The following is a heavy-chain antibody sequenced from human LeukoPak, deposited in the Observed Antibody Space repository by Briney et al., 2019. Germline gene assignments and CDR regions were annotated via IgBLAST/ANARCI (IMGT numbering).Heavy chain of an antibody. J-gene: IGHJ4*02. CDR2: ITSNGGST. CDR1: GFTFSNYA. V-gene: IGHV3-64*01. CDR3: AKDEAGYSSG. Sequence: GGSLRLSCAAFGFTFSNYAMHWVRQAPGKGLEYVAVITSNGGSTYFANAVQGRFTISRDNSKNTVYLQMGSLRAEDTAVYYCAKDEAGYSSGWGQGTLVTVSS. D-gene: IGHD6-19*01.